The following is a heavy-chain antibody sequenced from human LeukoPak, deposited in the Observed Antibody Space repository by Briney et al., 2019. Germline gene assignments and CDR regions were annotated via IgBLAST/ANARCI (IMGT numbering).Heavy chain of an antibody. CDR2: IDHSGST. CDR1: GGSFSGYY. V-gene: IGHV4-34*01. Sequence: SETLSLTCAVCGGSFSGYYWSWIRQPPGKGLEWIGEIDHSGSTNYNPSLKSRVTISVDTSKNQFPLKLSSVTAADTAVYYCARLSAQNFDYWGQGTLVTVSS. J-gene: IGHJ4*02. CDR3: ARLSAQNFDY.